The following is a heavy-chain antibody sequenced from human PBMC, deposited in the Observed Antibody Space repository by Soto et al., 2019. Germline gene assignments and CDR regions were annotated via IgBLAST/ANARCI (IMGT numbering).Heavy chain of an antibody. V-gene: IGHV4-4*02. J-gene: IGHJ6*03. CDR3: ARCIAAAGDYYYYYMDV. CDR1: SGSISSSNW. Sequence: PSETLCLTCAVSSGSISSSNWWSWVRQPPGKGLEWIGEIYHSGSTNYNPSLKSRVTISVDKSKNQFSLKLSSVTAADTAVYYCARCIAAAGDYYYYYMDVWGKGTTVTVSS. CDR2: IYHSGST. D-gene: IGHD6-13*01.